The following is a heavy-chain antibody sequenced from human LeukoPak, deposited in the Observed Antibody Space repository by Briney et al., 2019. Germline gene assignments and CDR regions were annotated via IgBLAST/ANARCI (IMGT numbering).Heavy chain of an antibody. J-gene: IGHJ2*01. Sequence: SETLSLTCAVYGGSFSGYYWSWIRQPPGKGLEWIGEINHSGSTNYNPSLKSRVTISVDTSKNQFSLKLSSVTAADTAVYYCARLYGDRYFDLWGRGTLVTVSS. CDR1: GGSFSGYY. D-gene: IGHD4-17*01. CDR3: ARLYGDRYFDL. CDR2: INHSGST. V-gene: IGHV4-34*01.